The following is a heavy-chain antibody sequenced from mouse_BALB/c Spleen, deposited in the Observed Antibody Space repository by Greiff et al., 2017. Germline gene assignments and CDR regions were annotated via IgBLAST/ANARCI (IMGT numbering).Heavy chain of an antibody. D-gene: IGHD2-3*01. J-gene: IGHJ4*01. Sequence: EVKLQESGPGLVKPSQSLSLTCSVTGYSITSGYYWNWIRQFPGNKLEWMGYISYSGSTSYNPSLKSRISITRDTSKNQFFLQLNSVTTEDTATYYCARWLLEDYYAMDYWGQGTSVTVSS. CDR1: GYSITSGYY. CDR2: ISYSGST. CDR3: ARWLLEDYYAMDY. V-gene: IGHV3-2*02.